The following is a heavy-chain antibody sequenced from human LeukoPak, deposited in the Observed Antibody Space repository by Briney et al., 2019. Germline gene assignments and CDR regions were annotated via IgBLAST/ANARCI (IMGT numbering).Heavy chain of an antibody. D-gene: IGHD1-26*01. CDR3: ASSAARVSLVGATSPVFDY. V-gene: IGHV4-39*07. J-gene: IGHJ4*02. CDR2: IYYSGST. Sequence: PSETLSLTCTVSGGSISSSSYYWGWIRQPPGKGLEWIGSIYYSGSTYYNPSLKSRVTISVDTSKNQFSLKLSSVTAADTAVYYCASSAARVSLVGATSPVFDYWGQGTLVTVSS. CDR1: GGSISSSSYY.